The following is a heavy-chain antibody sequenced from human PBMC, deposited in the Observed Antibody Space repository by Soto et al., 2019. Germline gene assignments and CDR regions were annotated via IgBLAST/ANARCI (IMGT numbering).Heavy chain of an antibody. J-gene: IGHJ4*02. CDR2: IYYSGST. CDR3: AGLSRGIAVAGMEPAQSPLDY. D-gene: IGHD6-19*01. CDR1: GGSISSSSYY. V-gene: IGHV4-39*01. Sequence: SETLSLTCTVSGGSISSSSYYWGWIRQPPGKGLEWIGSIYYSGSTYYNPSLKSRVTISVDTSKNQFSLKLSSVTAADTAVYYCAGLSRGIAVAGMEPAQSPLDYSGQGTIGTVSS.